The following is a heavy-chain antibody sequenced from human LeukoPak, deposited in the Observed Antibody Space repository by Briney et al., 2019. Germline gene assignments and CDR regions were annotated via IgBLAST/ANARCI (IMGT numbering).Heavy chain of an antibody. J-gene: IGHJ4*02. D-gene: IGHD4-11*01. CDR1: GFTFSRNW. CDR3: AKDFQY. Sequence: GGSLRLSCAASGFTFSRNWMTWVRQAPGKGLEWVAVISYDGSNKYYADSVKGRFAISRDNSKNTLHLQMKSLRAEDTAVYYCAKDFQYWGQGTLVTVSS. V-gene: IGHV3-30*18. CDR2: ISYDGSNK.